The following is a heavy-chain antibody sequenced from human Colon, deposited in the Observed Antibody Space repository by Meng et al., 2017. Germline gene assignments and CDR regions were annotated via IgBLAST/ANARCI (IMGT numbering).Heavy chain of an antibody. V-gene: IGHV4-34*01. CDR3: ARRVRGVISWFDP. CDR2: INHSGST. J-gene: IGHJ5*02. CDR1: GGSFRGDY. Sequence: LHPSGPLALACSVYGGSFRGDYWTWIRQPPGKGLEWIGEINHSGSTNYNPSLKSRVTISVDTSKNQFSLKLSSVTAADTAVYYCARRVRGVISWFDPWGQGTLVTVSS. D-gene: IGHD3-10*01.